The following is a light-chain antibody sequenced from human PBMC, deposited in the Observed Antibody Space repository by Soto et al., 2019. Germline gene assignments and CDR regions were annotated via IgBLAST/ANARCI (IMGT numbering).Light chain of an antibody. CDR2: DAS. V-gene: IGKV1-5*01. Sequence: DIQMTQSPSTLPASVGDRVTITCRASQSISSWLAWYQQKPGKAPKLLIYDASSLQSGVPARFSGSGSGTVFTRPLLMLQPDDFATYYRQPPGTFGQGTKGEIK. J-gene: IGKJ1*01. CDR1: QSISSW. CDR3: QPPGT.